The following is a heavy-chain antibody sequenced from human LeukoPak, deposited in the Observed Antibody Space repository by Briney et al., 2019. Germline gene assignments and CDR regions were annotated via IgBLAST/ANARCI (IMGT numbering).Heavy chain of an antibody. CDR1: GYTLTDYF. CDR3: ARDNSLMVYDY. J-gene: IGHJ4*02. V-gene: IGHV1-2*02. CDR2: INPNSGAT. D-gene: IGHD2-8*01. Sequence: ASVKVPCKASGYTLTDYFMHWVRQARGQGLEWMGWINPNSGATSYAQKFQGRVTMTRDTSISTAYMELSRLRSDDTAVYYCARDNSLMVYDYWGQGSLVTVSS.